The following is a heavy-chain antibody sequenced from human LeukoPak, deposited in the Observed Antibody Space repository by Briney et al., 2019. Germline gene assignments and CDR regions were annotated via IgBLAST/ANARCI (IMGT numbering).Heavy chain of an antibody. CDR3: ASLDGYKPRYFQH. D-gene: IGHD5-24*01. CDR2: IIPIFGTA. CDR1: GGTFSSYA. Sequence: ASVKVSCKASGGTFSSYAISWVRQAPGQGLEWMGGIIPIFGTANYAQKFQGRVTITADKSTSTAYMELSSLRSEDTAVYYCASLDGYKPRYFQHGGQGTLVTVSS. V-gene: IGHV1-69*06. J-gene: IGHJ1*01.